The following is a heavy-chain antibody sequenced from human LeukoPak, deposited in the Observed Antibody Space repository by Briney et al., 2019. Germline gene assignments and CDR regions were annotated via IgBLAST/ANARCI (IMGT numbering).Heavy chain of an antibody. D-gene: IGHD2-2*01. J-gene: IGHJ6*03. CDR3: AREVVVVPAARTGGFYYYYMDV. CDR1: VYTFTSYF. Sequence: ASVKVSCKASVYTFTSYFMHWVRQAPGQGLEWMGIINPDGGSTSSAQKFQGRVTMTTDTSTSTAYMELRSLRSDDTAVYYCAREVVVVPAARTGGFYYYYMDVWGKGTTVTVSS. CDR2: INPDGGST. V-gene: IGHV1-46*01.